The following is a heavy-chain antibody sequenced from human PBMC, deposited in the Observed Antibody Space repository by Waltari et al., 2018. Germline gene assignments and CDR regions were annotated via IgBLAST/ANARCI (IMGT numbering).Heavy chain of an antibody. D-gene: IGHD5-18*01. CDR2: IDFYGTET. CDR3: ARDGDSDMVDFDY. V-gene: IGHV3-74*01. CDR1: GFTFSNYW. Sequence: EVQLVESGGDLVQPGGSLRLSCAASGFTFSNYWLHWVGQAPGKGLVGVSRIDFYGTETTYADSVKGLFTISRDNTKNTIYLQMNSLRAEDTAVYYCARDGDSDMVDFDYWGLGTLVTVSS. J-gene: IGHJ4*02.